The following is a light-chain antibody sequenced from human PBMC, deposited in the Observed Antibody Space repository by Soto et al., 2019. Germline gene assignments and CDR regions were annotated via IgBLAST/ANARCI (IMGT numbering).Light chain of an antibody. J-gene: IGLJ7*01. CDR2: EVS. V-gene: IGLV2-23*02. CDR3: CSYAGSSTCEAV. Sequence: QSVLTQPASVSGSPGQSITISCTGTSSDVGSYNLVSWYQQHPGKAPKLMIYEVSKRPSGVSNRFSGSKSGNTASLTISGLQAEDEADYYCCSYAGSSTCEAVFGGGTQLTVL. CDR1: SSDVGSYNL.